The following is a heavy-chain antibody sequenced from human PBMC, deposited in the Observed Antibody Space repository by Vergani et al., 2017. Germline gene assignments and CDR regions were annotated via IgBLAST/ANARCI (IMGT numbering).Heavy chain of an antibody. V-gene: IGHV3-23*01. CDR1: GFTFSSYA. Sequence: EVQLLESGGGLVQPGGSLRLSCAASGFTFSSYAMSWVRQAPGKGLEWVSAISGSGGSTYYADSVKGRFTISRDNSKNKLYLQMNSLRAEDTAVYYCAKFSYCTNGVCYTDFDYWGQGTLVTVSS. CDR3: AKFSYCTNGVCYTDFDY. J-gene: IGHJ4*02. D-gene: IGHD2-8*01. CDR2: ISGSGGST.